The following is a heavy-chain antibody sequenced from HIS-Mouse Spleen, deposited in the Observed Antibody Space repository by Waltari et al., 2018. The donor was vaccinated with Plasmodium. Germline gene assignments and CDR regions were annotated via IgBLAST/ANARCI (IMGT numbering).Heavy chain of an antibody. CDR1: GGSFSGSY. Sequence: QVQLQQWGAGLLKPSETLSLTCAVYGGSFSGSYWSWIRQPPGKGLEGIGEINHSGSTNYNPSLKSRVTISVDTSKNQFSLKLSSVTAADTAVYYCARVIPLGIPHFDYWGQGTLVTVSS. CDR2: INHSGST. CDR3: ARVIPLGIPHFDY. D-gene: IGHD7-27*01. V-gene: IGHV4-34*01. J-gene: IGHJ4*02.